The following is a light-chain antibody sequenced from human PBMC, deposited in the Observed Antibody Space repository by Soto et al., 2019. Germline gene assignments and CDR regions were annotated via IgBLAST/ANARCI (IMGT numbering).Light chain of an antibody. J-gene: IGLJ3*02. V-gene: IGLV1-40*01. CDR2: GNT. CDR3: QSYDSSLSGWV. CDR1: SSSIGAGYD. Sequence: QSVLTQPPSVSGAPGQTVTISCTGSSSSIGAGYDVHWYQQLPGTAPKLLISGNTNRPSGVPDRFSGSKSGTSASLAITGLQAEDEADYYCQSYDSSLSGWVFGGGTKVTVL.